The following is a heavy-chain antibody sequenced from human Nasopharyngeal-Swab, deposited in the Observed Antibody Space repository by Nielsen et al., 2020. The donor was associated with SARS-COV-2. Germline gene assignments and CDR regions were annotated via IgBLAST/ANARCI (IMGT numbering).Heavy chain of an antibody. CDR1: GFTFSSYW. Sequence: GSLRLSCAASGFTFSSYWMSWVRQAPGKGLEWVANIKQDGSEKYYVDSVKGRFTISRDSAKNSLYLQMNSLRAENTAVYYCARGGGLDIVVVPADYYYYMDVWGKGTTVTVSS. V-gene: IGHV3-7*01. CDR3: ARGGGLDIVVVPADYYYYMDV. J-gene: IGHJ6*03. D-gene: IGHD2-2*01. CDR2: IKQDGSEK.